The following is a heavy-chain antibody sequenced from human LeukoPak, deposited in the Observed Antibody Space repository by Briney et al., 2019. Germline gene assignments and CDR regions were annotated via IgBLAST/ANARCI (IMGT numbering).Heavy chain of an antibody. Sequence: GGSLRLSCAASGFTFSNSWMSWVRQAPGKGLECVGRIKSKTDGGTTDYAAPVKGRFTISRDDSKNTLYLQMNSLKTEDTAVYYCTTARYYYDSSGAWDAFDIWGQGTMVTVSS. J-gene: IGHJ3*02. CDR1: GFTFSNSW. V-gene: IGHV3-15*01. D-gene: IGHD3-22*01. CDR2: IKSKTDGGTT. CDR3: TTARYYYDSSGAWDAFDI.